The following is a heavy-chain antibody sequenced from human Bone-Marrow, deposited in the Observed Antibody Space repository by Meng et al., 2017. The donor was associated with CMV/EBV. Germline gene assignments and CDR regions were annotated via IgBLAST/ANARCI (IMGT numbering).Heavy chain of an antibody. Sequence: GGSLRLSCAASGFTVSSNYMSWVRQAPGKGLEWVSVIYSGGSTYYADSVKGRFTISRDNSKNTLYLQMNSLRAEDTAVYYCARERYYYDSSGYYYGAYYCGMDVWGQRTTVTVSS. CDR1: GFTVSSNY. V-gene: IGHV3-66*02. D-gene: IGHD3-22*01. CDR2: IYSGGST. CDR3: ARERYYYDSSGYYYGAYYCGMDV. J-gene: IGHJ6*02.